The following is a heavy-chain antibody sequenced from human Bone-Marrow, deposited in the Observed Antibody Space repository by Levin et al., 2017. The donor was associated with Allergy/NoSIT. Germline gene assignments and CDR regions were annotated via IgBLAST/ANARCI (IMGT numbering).Heavy chain of an antibody. D-gene: IGHD3-10*01. CDR1: GFTFRDYG. J-gene: IGHJ4*02. V-gene: IGHV3-30*03. CDR2: LSNDGINK. Sequence: PGGSLRLSCAASGFTFRDYGMHWVRQAPGKGLEWVAVLSNDGINKYYADSVRGRITLSRDNSKDTLYLQMNSLRAEDTAIYYCAREGLFMVRVFDYWGRGTLVTVSS. CDR3: AREGLFMVRVFDY.